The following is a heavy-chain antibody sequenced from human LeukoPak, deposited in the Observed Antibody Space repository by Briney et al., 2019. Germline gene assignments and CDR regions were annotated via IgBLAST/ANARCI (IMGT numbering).Heavy chain of an antibody. V-gene: IGHV4-34*01. CDR3: GRAEHDWGPEY. Sequence: SETLSLTCAVYGGSFSGYYWSWIRQPPGKGLEWIGEINHSGSTNYNPSLKSRVTISVDTSKNQFSLKLSSVTAADTAVYYCGRAEHDWGPEYWGQGTLVTVSS. CDR2: INHSGST. J-gene: IGHJ4*02. D-gene: IGHD7-27*01. CDR1: GGSFSGYY.